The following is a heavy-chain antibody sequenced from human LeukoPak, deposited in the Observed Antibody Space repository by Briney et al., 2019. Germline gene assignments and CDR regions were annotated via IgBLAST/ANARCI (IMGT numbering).Heavy chain of an antibody. Sequence: PSETLSLTCTVSGGSISSYYWSWIRQPPGKGLEWIGYIYYSGSTNYNPSLKSRVTISVDTSKNHFSLRLSSVTAADTAVYYCARGEYIWGTYRYLNFFDDWGQGTLVTVSS. CDR1: GGSISSYY. CDR2: IYYSGST. V-gene: IGHV4-59*08. CDR3: ARGEYIWGTYRYLNFFDD. J-gene: IGHJ4*02. D-gene: IGHD3-16*02.